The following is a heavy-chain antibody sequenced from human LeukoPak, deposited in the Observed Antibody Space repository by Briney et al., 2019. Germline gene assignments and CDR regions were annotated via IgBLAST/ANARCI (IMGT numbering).Heavy chain of an antibody. CDR2: INPNSGGT. CDR1: GYTFTGYY. J-gene: IGHJ4*02. Sequence: ASVKVSCKASGYTFTGYYMHWVRQAPGQGLEWMGWINPNSGGTNYAQEFQGRVTMTRDTSISTAYMELSRLRSDDTAVYYCARDRGLRRYCSSTSCPVSHWGQGTLVTVSS. CDR3: ARDRGLRRYCSSTSCPVSH. D-gene: IGHD2-2*01. V-gene: IGHV1-2*02.